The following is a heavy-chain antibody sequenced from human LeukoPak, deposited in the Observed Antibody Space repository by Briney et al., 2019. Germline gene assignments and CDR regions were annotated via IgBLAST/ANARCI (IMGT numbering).Heavy chain of an antibody. CDR3: AKGGLPGYYYDSSGYYPDY. Sequence: GGSLRLSCAASGFTSSSYAMSWVRQPQGKGWDGVPAFMGIGGSTYYADSVKGRFTISRDNSKNTLYLQMNSLRAEDTAVYYCAKGGLPGYYYDSSGYYPDYWGQGTLVTVSS. V-gene: IGHV3-23*01. J-gene: IGHJ4*02. CDR2: FMGIGGST. D-gene: IGHD3-22*01. CDR1: GFTSSSYA.